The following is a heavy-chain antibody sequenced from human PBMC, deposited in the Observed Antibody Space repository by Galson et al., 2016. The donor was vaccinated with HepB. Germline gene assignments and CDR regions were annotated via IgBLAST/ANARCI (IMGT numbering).Heavy chain of an antibody. J-gene: IGHJ4*02. V-gene: IGHV3-23*01. D-gene: IGHD3-22*01. CDR3: SKMAKGGYLNS. CDR2: ISGSGDDT. CDR1: GFTFSSYA. Sequence: SLRLSCAASGFTFSSYAMSWVRQAPGKGLEWVSTISGSGDDTYYADSVKGRFTISSDNSKSTLFLQMNSLRVDDTALYFCSKMAKGGYLNSWGQGALVTVSS.